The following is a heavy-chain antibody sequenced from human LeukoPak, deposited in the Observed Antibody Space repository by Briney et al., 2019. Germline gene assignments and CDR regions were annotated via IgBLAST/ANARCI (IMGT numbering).Heavy chain of an antibody. V-gene: IGHV4-34*01. CDR1: GGSFSGYY. D-gene: IGHD3-3*01. CDR2: INHSGST. Sequence: SETLSLTCVVYGGSFSGYYWSWIRQPPGKGLEWIGEINHSGSTNYNPSLKSRVTISVDTSKNQFSLKLSSVTAADTAVCYCARGRITIFGVVSLFDYWGQGTLVTVSS. J-gene: IGHJ4*02. CDR3: ARGRITIFGVVSLFDY.